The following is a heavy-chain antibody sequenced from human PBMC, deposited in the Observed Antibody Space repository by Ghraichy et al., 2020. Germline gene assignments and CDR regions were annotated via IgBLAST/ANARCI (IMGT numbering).Heavy chain of an antibody. Sequence: GGSLRLSCEASGFTFSSYSMNWVRQAPGKGLAWVSYISSSSSTIYYADSVKGRFTISRDNAKNSLYLQMNSLRAEDTAVYYCARDLGSSGDYWGQGTLVTVSS. CDR2: ISSSSSTI. CDR3: ARDLGSSGDY. V-gene: IGHV3-48*01. D-gene: IGHD6-6*01. J-gene: IGHJ4*02. CDR1: GFTFSSYS.